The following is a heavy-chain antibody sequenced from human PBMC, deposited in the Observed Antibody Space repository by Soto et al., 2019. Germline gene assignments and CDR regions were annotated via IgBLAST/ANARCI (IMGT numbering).Heavy chain of an antibody. CDR1: GGSVNGYY. D-gene: IGHD3-3*01. J-gene: IGHJ5*02. CDR2: INHTRGI. Sequence: NPSETLSLTCAVYGGSVNGYYWNWIRQPPGKGLEWIGEINHTRGIHYNPSPKSRVTMSVDTSKNQFSLRLSSVTAADTAIYYCATRITVFGLLIPPFDPWGQGTQVTVSS. V-gene: IGHV4-34*01. CDR3: ATRITVFGLLIPPFDP.